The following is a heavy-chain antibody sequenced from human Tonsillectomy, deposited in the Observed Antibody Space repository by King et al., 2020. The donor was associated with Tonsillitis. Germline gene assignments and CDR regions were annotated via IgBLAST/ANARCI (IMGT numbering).Heavy chain of an antibody. CDR3: TRTDWRSYFDY. CDR1: QFSFSNYW. J-gene: IGHJ4*02. CDR2: IKQDAIET. D-gene: IGHD3-9*01. V-gene: IGHV3-7*03. Sequence: VQLVESGGALVQPGGSLRLSCAASQFSFSNYWMGWVRQAPERGLEGVANIKQDAIETYYVESVEGRFTISRDNTKNSLFLQMNSLRAEDKAMYYCTRTDWRSYFDYWGTGLLVPVSS.